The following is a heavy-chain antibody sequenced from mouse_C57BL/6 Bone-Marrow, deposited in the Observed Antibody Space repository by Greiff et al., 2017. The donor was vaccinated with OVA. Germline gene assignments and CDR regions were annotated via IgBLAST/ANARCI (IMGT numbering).Heavy chain of an antibody. CDR2: INPSSGYT. D-gene: IGHD1-1*01. CDR1: GYTFTSYT. CDR3: ARWRLLRFYYFDY. Sequence: QVQLQQSGAELARPGASVKMSCKSSGYTFTSYTMHWVKQRPGQGLEWIGYINPSSGYTKYNQKFKDKATLTADKSSSTAYMQLSSLTSEDSAVYYCARWRLLRFYYFDYWGQGTTLTVSS. J-gene: IGHJ2*01. V-gene: IGHV1-4*01.